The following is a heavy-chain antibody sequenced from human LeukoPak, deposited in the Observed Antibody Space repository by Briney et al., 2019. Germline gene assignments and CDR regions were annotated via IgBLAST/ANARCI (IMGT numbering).Heavy chain of an antibody. J-gene: IGHJ6*02. V-gene: IGHV4-34*01. CDR2: INHSGST. D-gene: IGHD6-6*01. CDR3: ARDGSSSSYPYYYYGMDV. CDR1: GGSFSGYY. Sequence: SETLSLTCAVYGGSFSGYYWSWIRQPPGKGLEWIGEINHSGSTNYNPPLKSRVTISVDTSKNQFSLKLSSVTAADTAVYYCARDGSSSSYPYYYYGMDVWGQGTTVTVSS.